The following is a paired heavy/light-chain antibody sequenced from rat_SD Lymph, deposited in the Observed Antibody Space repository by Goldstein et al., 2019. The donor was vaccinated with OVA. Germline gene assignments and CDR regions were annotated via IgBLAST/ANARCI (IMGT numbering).Light chain of an antibody. CDR1: QDVGLY. V-gene: IGKV14S9*01. CDR3: LQYDEYPLT. Sequence: DIQMTQSPSSMSVSLGDTVTITCRASQDVGLYVNWFQEKPGKSPRRVIYRATILADGVPSRFSGSRSGSDYSLTISSLESEDVADYQCLQYDEYPLTFGSGTKLEIK. CDR2: RAT. J-gene: IGKJ5*01.
Heavy chain of an antibody. D-gene: IGHD1-12*02. V-gene: IGHV5-25*01. CDR2: ISTGGGNT. CDR1: GFTFSSFY. CDR3: ARHGAYYYDGSYYSVGAD. Sequence: EVQLVESGGGLVQPGRSMKLSCAASGFTFSSFYMAWVRQAPTKGLEWVASISTGGGNTFYRDSVKGRFTISRDNAKTILYLQMDSLRSEDTATYYCARHGAYYYDGSYYSVGADWGQGTLVTVSS. J-gene: IGHJ3*01.